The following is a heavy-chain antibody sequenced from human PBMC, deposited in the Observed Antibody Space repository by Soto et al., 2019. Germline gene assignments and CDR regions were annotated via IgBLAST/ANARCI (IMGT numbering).Heavy chain of an antibody. D-gene: IGHD2-2*01. V-gene: IGHV3-48*03. CDR3: ARDGRKYCSSTSCYA. J-gene: IGHJ5*02. CDR1: GFTFSSYE. Sequence: GGSLRLSCAASGFTFSSYELNWVRQDPGQGLEWVSYISSSGSTIYYADSVKGRFTISRDNAKNSLYLQMNSLRAEDTAVYYCARDGRKYCSSTSCYAWGQGTLVAVSS. CDR2: ISSSGSTI.